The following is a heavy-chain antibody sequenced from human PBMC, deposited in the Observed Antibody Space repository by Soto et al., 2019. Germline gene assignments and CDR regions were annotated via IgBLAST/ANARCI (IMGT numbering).Heavy chain of an antibody. CDR3: ATSLVTSRARVDY. CDR2: INHSGST. Sequence: SETLSLTXAVYGGSFSGYYWSWIRQPPGKGLEWIGEINHSGSTNYNPSLKSRVTTSVDTSKNQFSLRLNSVTAADTAVYYCATSLVTSRARVDYWGQGTPVTVSS. V-gene: IGHV4-34*01. D-gene: IGHD1-26*01. CDR1: GGSFSGYY. J-gene: IGHJ4*02.